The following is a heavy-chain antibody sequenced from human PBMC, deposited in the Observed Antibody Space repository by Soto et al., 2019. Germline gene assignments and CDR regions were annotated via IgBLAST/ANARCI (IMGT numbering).Heavy chain of an antibody. Sequence: LRLSCAASGFTFDDFAMHWVRQAPGRGLEWVSGISWNSGSIGYADSVKGRFTISRGNAKNSLYLQMNSLRAEDTALYYCAKEKTIAVLGVIDYWGQGTQVTVSS. D-gene: IGHD6-19*01. V-gene: IGHV3-9*01. CDR2: ISWNSGSI. CDR1: GFTFDDFA. J-gene: IGHJ4*02. CDR3: AKEKTIAVLGVIDY.